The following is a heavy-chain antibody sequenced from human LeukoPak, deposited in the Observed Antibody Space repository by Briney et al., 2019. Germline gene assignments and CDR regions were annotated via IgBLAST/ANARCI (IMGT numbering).Heavy chain of an antibody. D-gene: IGHD3-22*01. CDR3: ARAVGSGDYYFDY. V-gene: IGHV4-39*07. J-gene: IGHJ4*02. Sequence: MSSETLSLTCTVSGGSISSSSYYWGWIRQPPGKGLEWIGSIYYSGSTYYNPSLKSRVTISVDTSKNQFSLKLSSVTAADTAVYYCARAVGSGDYYFDYWGQGTLVTVSS. CDR2: IYYSGST. CDR1: GGSISSSSYY.